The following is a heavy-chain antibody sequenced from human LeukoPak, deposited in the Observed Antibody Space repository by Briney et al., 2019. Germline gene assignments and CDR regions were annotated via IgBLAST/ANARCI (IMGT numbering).Heavy chain of an antibody. CDR1: GGSISSYY. CDR2: IYYSGST. D-gene: IGHD6-13*01. J-gene: IGHJ4*02. Sequence: SETLSLICTVSGGSISSYYWSWIRQPPGKGLEWIGYIYYSGSTNYNPSLKSRVTISVDTSKNQFSLKLSSVTAADTAVYYCARGYSSSWYPDYWGQGTLVTVSS. V-gene: IGHV4-59*01. CDR3: ARGYSSSWYPDY.